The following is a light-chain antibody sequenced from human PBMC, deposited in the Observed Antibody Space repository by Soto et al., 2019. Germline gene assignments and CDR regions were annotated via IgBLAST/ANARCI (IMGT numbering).Light chain of an antibody. J-gene: IGKJ1*01. CDR3: QQYNNWPRT. V-gene: IGKV3-15*01. CDR2: GAS. Sequence: EIVMTQSPGTLSVSPGERATLSCRASQSVSSNLAWYQQKPGQAPRLVIYGASTRATGIPARFSGSGSGTEVTLTISGLQSEDFAVYYCQQYNNWPRTFGQGTKVEIK. CDR1: QSVSSN.